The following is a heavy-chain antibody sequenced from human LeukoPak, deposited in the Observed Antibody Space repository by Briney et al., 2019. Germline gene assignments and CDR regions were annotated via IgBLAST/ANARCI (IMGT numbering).Heavy chain of an antibody. Sequence: SETLSLTCTVSGDSVTISHYYWGWIRQPPGKGLEWIGSIYYSGSTYYNPSLKSRVTISVDTSKNQFSLKLSSVTAADTAVYYCAGGPYSSSWGNHYYGMDVWGQGTTVTVSS. V-gene: IGHV4-39*01. CDR3: AGGPYSSSWGNHYYGMDV. J-gene: IGHJ6*02. CDR2: IYYSGST. CDR1: GDSVTISHYY. D-gene: IGHD6-13*01.